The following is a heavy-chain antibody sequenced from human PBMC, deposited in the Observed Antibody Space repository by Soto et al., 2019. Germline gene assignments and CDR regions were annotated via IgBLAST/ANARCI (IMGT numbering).Heavy chain of an antibody. CDR3: IRDWAYGYES. J-gene: IGHJ4*02. CDR2: INSDGSII. V-gene: IGHV3-74*01. Sequence: PGGSLRLSCAVSGVTFSRTWFHWVRQAPGKGLVWVSHINSDGSIITYADSVKGRFTISRDNAKNTVYLQMNSLRAEDTAVYYCIRDWAYGYESWGQGALVTVSS. CDR1: GVTFSRTW. D-gene: IGHD5-18*01.